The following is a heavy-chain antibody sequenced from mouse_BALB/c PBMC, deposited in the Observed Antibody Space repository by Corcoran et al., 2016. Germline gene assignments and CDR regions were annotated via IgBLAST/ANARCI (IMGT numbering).Heavy chain of an antibody. J-gene: IGHJ4*01. CDR3: ARGRSDYYAMDY. Sequence: QIQLVQSGPELKKPGETVKISCKASGYTFTNYGMNWVKKAPGKGLKWMGWINTYTGEPTYVDDFKGRFAFSLETSVSTAYLQINNLKNEDMATYFFARGRSDYYAMDYWGQGTSVTVSS. CDR1: GYTFTNYG. CDR2: INTYTGEP. V-gene: IGHV9-1*02.